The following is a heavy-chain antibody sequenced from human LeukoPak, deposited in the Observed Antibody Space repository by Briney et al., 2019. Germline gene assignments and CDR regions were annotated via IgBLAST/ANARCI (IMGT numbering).Heavy chain of an antibody. D-gene: IGHD5-18*01. CDR3: ARGRGIQLWLDY. CDR1: GYTFTGYY. J-gene: IGHJ4*02. CDR2: ISAYNGNT. Sequence: AASVKVSCKASGYTFTGYYMHWVRQAPGQGLEWMGWISAYNGNTNYAQKLQGRVTMTTDTSTSTAYMELRSLRSDDTAVYYCARGRGIQLWLDYWGQGTLVTVSS. V-gene: IGHV1-18*04.